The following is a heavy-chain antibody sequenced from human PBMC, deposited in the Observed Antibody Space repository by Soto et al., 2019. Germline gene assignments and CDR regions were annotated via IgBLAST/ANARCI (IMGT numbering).Heavy chain of an antibody. J-gene: IGHJ6*02. D-gene: IGHD1-7*01. CDR2: LSGGGDNT. V-gene: IGHV3-23*04. CDR3: TTTPNKNYRHGMAV. Sequence: EVQLVQSGGGLVQPGGSLRLSCAASGFTFRSYAMNWVRQVPGEGLEWVSALSGGGDNTYFADPVKGRFTISRDSSKNMVFVQLSSLRVVDSTVYYCTTTPNKNYRHGMAVWGQATTAIVSS. CDR1: GFTFRSYA.